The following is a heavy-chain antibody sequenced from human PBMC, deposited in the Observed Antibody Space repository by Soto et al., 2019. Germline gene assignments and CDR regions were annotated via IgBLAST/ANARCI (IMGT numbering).Heavy chain of an antibody. CDR1: GYTFTSYG. Sequence: QVQPLQSGAEVKKPGASVKVSCKASGYTFTSYGLNWVRQAPGQGREWMGWISAYNGNTNYEQKRQGRVTMTTGTSTSTAYRELRRLRSDDTAVYYCARDLPPVDYWGQGTLVTVSS. J-gene: IGHJ4*02. CDR3: ARDLPPVDY. V-gene: IGHV1-18*01. CDR2: ISAYNGNT.